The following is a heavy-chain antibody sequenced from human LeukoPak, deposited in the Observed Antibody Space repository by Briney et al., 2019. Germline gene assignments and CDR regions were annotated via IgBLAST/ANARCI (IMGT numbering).Heavy chain of an antibody. D-gene: IGHD3-10*01. CDR1: GFTFGSYW. CDR2: ISYDGSNK. Sequence: PGGSLRLSCAASGFTFGSYWMHWVRQGPGKGLEWVAVISYDGSNKYYADSVKGRFTISRDNSKNTLYLQMSSLSAEDTAVYYCARTTTPHYYGSGSYALGYWGQGTLVTVPS. CDR3: ARTTTPHYYGSGSYALGY. V-gene: IGHV3-30-3*01. J-gene: IGHJ4*02.